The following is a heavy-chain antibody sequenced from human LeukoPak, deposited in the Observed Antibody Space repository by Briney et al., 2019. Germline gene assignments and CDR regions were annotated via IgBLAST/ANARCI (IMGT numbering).Heavy chain of an antibody. CDR2: ISWNSGGI. Sequence: GRSLRLSCAASGFTFDDYAMHWVRQAPGKGLEWDSGISWNSGGIGYADSVKGRFTISRDNAKNSLYLQMNSLRAEDTTVYYCARDCWDYGSGSYCGIDYWGQGTLVTVSS. CDR3: ARDCWDYGSGSYCGIDY. CDR1: GFTFDDYA. D-gene: IGHD3-10*01. V-gene: IGHV3-9*01. J-gene: IGHJ4*02.